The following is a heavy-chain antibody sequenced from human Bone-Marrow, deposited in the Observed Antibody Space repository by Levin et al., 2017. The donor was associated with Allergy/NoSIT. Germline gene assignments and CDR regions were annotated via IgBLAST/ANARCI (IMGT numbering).Heavy chain of an antibody. V-gene: IGHV3-30*18. CDR2: ISYDGSNK. CDR1: GFTFSSYG. J-gene: IGHJ4*02. CDR3: AKDTGYSSGWYGVDY. Sequence: GGSLRLSCAASGFTFSSYGMHWVRQAPGKGLEWVAVISYDGSNKYYADSVKGRFTISRDNSKNTLYLQMNSLRAEDTAVYYCAKDTGYSSGWYGVDYWGQGTLVTVSS. D-gene: IGHD6-19*01.